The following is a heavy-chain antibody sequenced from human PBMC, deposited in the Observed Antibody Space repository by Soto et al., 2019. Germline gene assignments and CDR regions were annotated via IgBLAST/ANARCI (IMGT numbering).Heavy chain of an antibody. V-gene: IGHV3-64D*06. D-gene: IGHD2-2*01. J-gene: IGHJ6*02. CDR2: ISRNGAGT. Sequence: EVQLVESGGGLVQPGGSLRLSCSASGFTFSSCAMHWVRQAAGKGLEYVSGISRNGAGTYYAESVKDRFTISRDNSRNTLFLQVNSLTGEDTAVYYCVKDRRSTRRAMDVWGQGTTVTVSS. CDR1: GFTFSSCA. CDR3: VKDRRSTRRAMDV.